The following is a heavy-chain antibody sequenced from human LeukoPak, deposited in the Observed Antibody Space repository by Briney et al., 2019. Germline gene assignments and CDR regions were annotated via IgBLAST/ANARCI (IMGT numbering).Heavy chain of an antibody. Sequence: ASVKVSCKASGYTFTSYYMHWVRQAPGQGLEWMGIINPSGGSTSYAQKFQGRVTMTRDTSTSTVYMELSSLRAEDTAVYYCARDPMYNGGNSGAFDFWGQGTLVTVSS. J-gene: IGHJ3*01. CDR2: INPSGGST. CDR1: GYTFTSYY. V-gene: IGHV1-46*01. D-gene: IGHD4-23*01. CDR3: ARDPMYNGGNSGAFDF.